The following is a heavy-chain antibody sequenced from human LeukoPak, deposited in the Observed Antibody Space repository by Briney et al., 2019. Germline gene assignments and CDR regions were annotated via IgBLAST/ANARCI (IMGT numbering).Heavy chain of an antibody. Sequence: ASVKVSCKASGYTFSGFYINWVRQAPGQGLEWMAWINPKNGDTHYAQDFLGRVTMTRDTSISTAYMELSRLTSDDTAVYYCARQPDDFSGWNNGQDFVDYWGQGTLVTVSS. CDR2: INPKNGDT. D-gene: IGHD6-19*01. V-gene: IGHV1-2*02. CDR1: GYTFSGFY. J-gene: IGHJ4*02. CDR3: ARQPDDFSGWNNGQDFVDY.